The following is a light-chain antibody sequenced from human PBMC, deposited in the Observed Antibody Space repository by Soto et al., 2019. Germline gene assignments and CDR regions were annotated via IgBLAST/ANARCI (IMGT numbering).Light chain of an antibody. V-gene: IGKV3-20*01. CDR1: QRISRY. J-gene: IGKJ1*01. CDR2: GAS. CDR3: QQYGSSPPT. Sequence: IVLTQSPGTLSLSPGERTTLSCRASQRISRYLAWYQQKPRQGPRLLIYGASSRATGTPDRFSGSGSGTDFTLTIDRLEPEAFPLYYCQQYGSSPPTFGKGTKADMK.